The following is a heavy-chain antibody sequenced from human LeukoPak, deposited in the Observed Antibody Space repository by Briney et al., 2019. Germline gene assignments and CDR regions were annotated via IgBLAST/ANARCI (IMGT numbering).Heavy chain of an antibody. Sequence: SETLSLTCTASGGSISSGSYYWSWIRQPAGKGLEWIGRIYTSGSTNYNPSLKSRVTISIDTSKNQFSLKLSSVTAADTAVYFCARARGMAAAGNWFDPWGQGTLVTVSS. CDR2: IYTSGST. CDR1: GGSISSGSYY. J-gene: IGHJ5*02. CDR3: ARARGMAAAGNWFDP. V-gene: IGHV4-61*02. D-gene: IGHD6-13*01.